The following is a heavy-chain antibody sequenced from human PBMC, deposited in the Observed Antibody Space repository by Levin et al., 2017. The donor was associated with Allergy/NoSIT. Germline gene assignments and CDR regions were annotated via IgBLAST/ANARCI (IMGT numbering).Heavy chain of an antibody. Sequence: GSLRLSCTVSGGSISSYYWSWIRQPPGKGLEWIGYIYYSGSTNYNPSLKSRVTISVDTSKNQFSLKLSSVTAADTAVYYCARDSADYDILTGQSYYYGMDVWGQGTTVTVSS. D-gene: IGHD3-9*01. V-gene: IGHV4-59*01. CDR3: ARDSADYDILTGQSYYYGMDV. J-gene: IGHJ6*02. CDR1: GGSISSYY. CDR2: IYYSGST.